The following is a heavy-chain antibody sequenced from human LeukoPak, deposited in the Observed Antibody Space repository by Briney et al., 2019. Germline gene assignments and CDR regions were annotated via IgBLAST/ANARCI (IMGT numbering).Heavy chain of an antibody. D-gene: IGHD3-22*01. CDR3: ASRPFTQTYYYDSSGYSRWPFDY. Sequence: SETLSLTCTVSGGSISSSSYYWGWIRQPPGKGLEWIGSIYYSGSTYYNPSLKSRVTISVDTSKNQFSLKLSSVTAADTAVYYCASRPFTQTYYYDSSGYSRWPFDYWGQGTLVTVSS. CDR2: IYYSGST. CDR1: GGSISSSSYY. J-gene: IGHJ4*02. V-gene: IGHV4-39*01.